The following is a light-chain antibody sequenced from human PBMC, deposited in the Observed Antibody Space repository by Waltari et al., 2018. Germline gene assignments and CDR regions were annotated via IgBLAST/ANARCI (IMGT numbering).Light chain of an antibody. CDR2: DAS. Sequence: EIVLTQSPATLSLSPGDRATLSCRASQSVSSHLAWYQQKPGQAPRLLIYDASNRATGSQASGMGRGAGTDGSRTTILLEQEEVAWVSWRTLRPFPPVRTVVGG. CDR3: RTLRPFPPVRT. CDR1: QSVSSH. J-gene: IGKJ4*02. V-gene: IGKV3-11*01.